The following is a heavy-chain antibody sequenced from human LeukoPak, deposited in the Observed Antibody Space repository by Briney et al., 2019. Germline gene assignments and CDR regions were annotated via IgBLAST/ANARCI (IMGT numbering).Heavy chain of an antibody. Sequence: PGGSLRLSCAATGFTFSNYAMSWVRQAPGRGLEWVSAISNNGGSTYDAVSMKGRFTISRDNSKNTLHLQMNSLRAEDTAVYHCARQLGYCSDGSCYFDYRGQGTLVTVSS. CDR2: ISNNGGST. CDR1: GFTFSNYA. D-gene: IGHD2-15*01. J-gene: IGHJ4*02. V-gene: IGHV3-23*01. CDR3: ARQLGYCSDGSCYFDY.